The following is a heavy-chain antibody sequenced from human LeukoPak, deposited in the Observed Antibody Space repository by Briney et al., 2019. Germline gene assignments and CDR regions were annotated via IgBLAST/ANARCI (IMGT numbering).Heavy chain of an antibody. D-gene: IGHD3-10*01. Sequence: PSETLSLTCTVSGGSISSYYWSWIRQPAGKGLEWIGRIYTSGSTNYNPSLKSRVTMSVDTSKNQFSLKLSSVTAADTAVYYCARVSLSRGGWLYAFDIWGQGTMVTVSS. J-gene: IGHJ3*02. CDR1: GGSISSYY. CDR2: IYTSGST. V-gene: IGHV4-4*07. CDR3: ARVSLSRGGWLYAFDI.